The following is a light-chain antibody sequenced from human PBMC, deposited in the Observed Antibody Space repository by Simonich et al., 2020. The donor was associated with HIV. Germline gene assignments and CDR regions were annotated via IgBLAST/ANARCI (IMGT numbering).Light chain of an antibody. CDR1: QSVLYSSNNKNS. J-gene: IGKJ2*01. CDR3: QQYYSTPPYT. CDR2: GAS. V-gene: IGKV4-1*01. Sequence: DIVMTQSPDSLAVSLGERATINCNSSQSVLYSSNNKNSLVWYQQKPGHPPKLLIYGASTRESGVPDRFSGSGSGTDFTLTISSLQAEDVAVYYCQQYYSTPPYTFGQGTKLEIK.